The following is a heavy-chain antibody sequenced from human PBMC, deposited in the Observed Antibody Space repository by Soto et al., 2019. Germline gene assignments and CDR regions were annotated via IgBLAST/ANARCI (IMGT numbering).Heavy chain of an antibody. Sequence: SETLSLTCAVSGASIGTSNWWSWVRQSPGKGLEWIGEIHDSGSTESNPSLKSRVTISLDKSKNQFSLKLTSLTALDTAVYYCARREIQGPIDYWGQGTLVTVSS. CDR3: ARREIQGPIDY. CDR2: IHDSGST. V-gene: IGHV4-4*02. D-gene: IGHD1-26*01. J-gene: IGHJ4*02. CDR1: GASIGTSNW.